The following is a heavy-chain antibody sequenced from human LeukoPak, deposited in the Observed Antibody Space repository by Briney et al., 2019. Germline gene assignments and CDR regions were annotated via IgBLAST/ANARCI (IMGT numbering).Heavy chain of an antibody. Sequence: ASVKLSCKASGYTFTSYAMNRVRQAPGQGLEWMGWINTNTGNPTYAQGFTGRFVFSLDTSVSTTYLQISSLKAEDTAGYYCARTLVVVAGNAFDIWGQGTMVTVSS. CDR3: ARTLVVVAGNAFDI. J-gene: IGHJ3*02. D-gene: IGHD2-15*01. CDR1: GYTFTSYA. V-gene: IGHV7-4-1*02. CDR2: INTNTGNP.